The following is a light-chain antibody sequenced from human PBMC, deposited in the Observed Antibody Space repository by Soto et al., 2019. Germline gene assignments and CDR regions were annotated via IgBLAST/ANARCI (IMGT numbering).Light chain of an antibody. CDR1: QNINIY. Sequence: DIRITQSPSSLSGSLGDRVTITFLASQNINIYLNWYQQKPLKAPQVLIYAASSLQSGVPSRFTGSGSGTDFTLTISSLQSEDFGTYYCQQSYSTPRTFGHGTKVDIK. CDR2: AAS. V-gene: IGKV1-39*01. CDR3: QQSYSTPRT. J-gene: IGKJ2*01.